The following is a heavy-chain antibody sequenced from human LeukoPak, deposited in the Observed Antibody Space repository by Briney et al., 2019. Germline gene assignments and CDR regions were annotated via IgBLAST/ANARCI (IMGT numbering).Heavy chain of an antibody. J-gene: IGHJ5*02. CDR1: GGSISSYY. D-gene: IGHD3-16*01. V-gene: IGHV4-59*01. CDR2: IYYSGST. CDR3: ARLAPYVANWFDP. Sequence: SETLSLTCTVSGGSISSYYWSWIRQPPGKGLEWIGYIYYSGSTNYNPSLKSRVTISVDTSKNQFSLKLSSVTAADTAVYHCARLAPYVANWFDPWGQGTLVTVSS.